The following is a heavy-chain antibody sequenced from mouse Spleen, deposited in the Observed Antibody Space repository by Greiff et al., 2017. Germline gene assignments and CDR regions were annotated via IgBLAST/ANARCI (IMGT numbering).Heavy chain of an antibody. CDR2: IYPGSGST. V-gene: IGHV1-77*01. CDR1: GYTFTDYV. J-gene: IGHJ4*01. D-gene: IGHD2-10*02. CDR3: ASPYGNYGMDY. Sequence: VQLQQSGPELVKPGASVKMSCKASGYTFTDYVISWVKQRTGQGLEWIGEIYPGSGSTYYNEKFKGKATLTADKSSNTAYMQLSSLTSEDSAVYFCASPYGNYGMDYWGQGTSVTVSS.